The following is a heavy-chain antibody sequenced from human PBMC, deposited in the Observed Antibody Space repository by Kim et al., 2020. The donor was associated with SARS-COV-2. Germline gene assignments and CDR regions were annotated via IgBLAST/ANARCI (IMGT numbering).Heavy chain of an antibody. CDR3: ARGTIVAYDD. CDR2: GST. Sequence: GSTYYTPSLKSRVSISADTSKNQFSLMLRSVSAADTAVYYCARGTIVAYDDWGQGTLVSVSS. J-gene: IGHJ4*02. V-gene: IGHV4-31*02. D-gene: IGHD2-15*01.